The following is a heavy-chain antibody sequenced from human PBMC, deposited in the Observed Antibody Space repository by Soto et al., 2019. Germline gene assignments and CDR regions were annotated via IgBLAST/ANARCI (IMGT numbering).Heavy chain of an antibody. Sequence: PGGFLRLSCAASGVIISGSAFHWVRQASGKGPEWVGRIRNKANSYETAYSASVRGRFTISRDDSKNTAYLQMNSLKTEDTALYYCTRPSHDTSSYFQHEAYYFDFWGPGTLVTVSS. CDR2: IRNKANSYET. D-gene: IGHD3-10*01. J-gene: IGHJ4*02. V-gene: IGHV3-73*01. CDR1: GVIISGSA. CDR3: TRPSHDTSSYFQHEAYYFDF.